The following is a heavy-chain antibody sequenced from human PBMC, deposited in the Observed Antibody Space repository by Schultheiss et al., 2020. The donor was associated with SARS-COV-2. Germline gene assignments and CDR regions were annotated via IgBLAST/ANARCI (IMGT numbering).Heavy chain of an antibody. CDR1: GFTFSSYG. Sequence: GGSLRLSCAASGFTFSSYGMHWVRQAPGKGLEWVAVISYDGSNKYYADSVKGRFTISRDNSKNTLYLQMNSLRAEDTAVYYCARGVKGGITMVRGVRYWGQGTLVTVSS. D-gene: IGHD3-10*01. V-gene: IGHV3-30*19. CDR3: ARGVKGGITMVRGVRY. J-gene: IGHJ4*02. CDR2: ISYDGSNK.